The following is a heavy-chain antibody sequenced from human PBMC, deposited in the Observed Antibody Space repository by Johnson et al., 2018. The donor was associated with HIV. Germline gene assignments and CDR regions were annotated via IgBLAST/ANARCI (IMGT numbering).Heavy chain of an antibody. V-gene: IGHV3-30*02. CDR1: GFTLSSYG. CDR2: IRYDGSNK. J-gene: IGHJ3*02. D-gene: IGHD2-15*01. Sequence: QMQLVESGGGVVQPGGSLRLSCAASGFTLSSYGMHRVRQAPGKGLEWVAFIRYDGSNKYYADSVKGRFTISRDNSKNTLYLEMNSLRAEDTAVYYCAKGDCSGGSCYSFTDAFDIWGQGTMVTVSS. CDR3: AKGDCSGGSCYSFTDAFDI.